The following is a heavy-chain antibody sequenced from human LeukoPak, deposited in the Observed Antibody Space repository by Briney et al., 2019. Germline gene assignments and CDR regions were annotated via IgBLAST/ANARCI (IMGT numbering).Heavy chain of an antibody. J-gene: IGHJ4*02. D-gene: IGHD6-13*01. CDR2: INPTGGTT. CDR1: GYTFTSYC. Sequence: ASVKVSCKASGYTFTSYCMSWVRQAPGQGLEWMGTINPTGGTTRNAQNFQGRVTMTRDTSTSTVYMELSSLSSEDTAMYYCARLDSSWYYYWGQGTLVTVSS. V-gene: IGHV1-46*01. CDR3: ARLDSSWYYY.